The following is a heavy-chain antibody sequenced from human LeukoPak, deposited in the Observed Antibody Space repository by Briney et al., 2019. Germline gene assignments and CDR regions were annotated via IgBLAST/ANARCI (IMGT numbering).Heavy chain of an antibody. CDR3: ARQDIVVVPAAKAVNYYYYMDV. CDR2: ISSSGSTV. V-gene: IGHV3-11*01. CDR1: GFTFSDYY. J-gene: IGHJ6*03. Sequence: GGSLRLSCAASGFTFSDYYMSWIRQAPGKGLEWVSYISSSGSTVYYADSVKGRFTISRDNAKNSLYLQMNSLRAEDTAVYYCARQDIVVVPAAKAVNYYYYMDVWGKGTTVTVSS. D-gene: IGHD2-2*01.